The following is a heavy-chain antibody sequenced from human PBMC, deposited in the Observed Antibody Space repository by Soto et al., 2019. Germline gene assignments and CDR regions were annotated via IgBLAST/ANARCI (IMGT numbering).Heavy chain of an antibody. V-gene: IGHV3-23*01. CDR2: ISGSGGST. CDR1: GFTFSSYA. CDR3: AKGKVPAVAGTSYYFDY. J-gene: IGHJ4*02. Sequence: PGGSLRLSCAASGFTFSSYAMSWVRQAPGKGLEWVSAISGSGGSTYYADSMKGRFTISRDNSKNTLYLQMNSLRAEDTAVYYCAKGKVPAVAGTSYYFDYWGQGTLVTVSS. D-gene: IGHD6-19*01.